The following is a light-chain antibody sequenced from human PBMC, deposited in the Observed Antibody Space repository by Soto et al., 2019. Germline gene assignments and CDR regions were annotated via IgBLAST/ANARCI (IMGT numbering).Light chain of an antibody. CDR1: QSISSY. V-gene: IGKV1-39*01. Sequence: DIQMTQSPSSLSASVGDRVTITCRASQSISSYLNWYQQKPGKAPKLLIYAASSLQSGVPSRFSGSGSGTDFTLPISSLQPEDFATYYCQQSYCTPYTFGQGTKLEIK. J-gene: IGKJ2*01. CDR3: QQSYCTPYT. CDR2: AAS.